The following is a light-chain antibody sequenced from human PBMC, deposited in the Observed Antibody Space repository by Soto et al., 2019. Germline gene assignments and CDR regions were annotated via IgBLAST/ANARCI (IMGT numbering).Light chain of an antibody. J-gene: IGKJ1*01. CDR1: QSVSSSY. CDR2: GAS. V-gene: IGKV3-20*01. Sequence: EIVLTQSPGTLSLSPGERATLSCRASQSVSSSYLAWYQQKPGQAPRLLIYGASSRATGIPDRLSGSGSGTDFTLTISRLEPEDFAVYYCQQYGSSPSGTFGQGAKVDIK. CDR3: QQYGSSPSGT.